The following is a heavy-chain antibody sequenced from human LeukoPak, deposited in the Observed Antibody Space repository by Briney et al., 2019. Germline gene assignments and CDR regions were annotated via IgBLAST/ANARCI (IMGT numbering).Heavy chain of an antibody. CDR3: ARDPYNGNYGNHYYYYMDV. CDR2: IYTSGST. V-gene: IGHV4-4*07. CDR1: GGSISSYY. Sequence: SETLSLTCTVSGGSISSYYWSWIRQPAGKGLEWIGRIYTSGSTTYNPSLKSRVTMSVDTSKNQFSLKLSSVTAADTAVYYCARDPYNGNYGNHYYYYMDVWGKGTTVTISS. D-gene: IGHD5-24*01. J-gene: IGHJ6*03.